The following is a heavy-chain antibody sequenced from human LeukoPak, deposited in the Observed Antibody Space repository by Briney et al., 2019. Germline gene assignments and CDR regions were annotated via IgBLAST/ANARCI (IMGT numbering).Heavy chain of an antibody. CDR1: GFSFGSYA. J-gene: IGHJ3*01. CDR3: AKYYYDSGGRGNDAFDV. V-gene: IGHV3-23*01. D-gene: IGHD3-22*01. Sequence: GGSLRLSCATSGFSFGSYAMSWVRQAPGKGLEWVSSISGSGMLTYYADSVKGRFTISRDNSKDTLYLQMSSLRAEDTATFYCAKYYYDSGGRGNDAFDVWGQGTLVTVSS. CDR2: ISGSGMLT.